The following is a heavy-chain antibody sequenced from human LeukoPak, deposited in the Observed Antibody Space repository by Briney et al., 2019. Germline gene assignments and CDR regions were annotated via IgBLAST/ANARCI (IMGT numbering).Heavy chain of an antibody. J-gene: IGHJ4*02. D-gene: IGHD3-3*01. CDR2: MNPNSGNT. CDR1: GYTFTSYD. CDR3: VRGRSGTYDFWSGYYVYYFDY. Sequence: GGSVKVSCKASGYTFTSYDINWVRQATGQGLEWMGWMNPNSGNTGYAQKFQGRVTMARNTSISTAYMELSSLRSEDTAVYYCVRGRSGTYDFWSGYYVYYFDYWGQGTLVTVSS. V-gene: IGHV1-8*01.